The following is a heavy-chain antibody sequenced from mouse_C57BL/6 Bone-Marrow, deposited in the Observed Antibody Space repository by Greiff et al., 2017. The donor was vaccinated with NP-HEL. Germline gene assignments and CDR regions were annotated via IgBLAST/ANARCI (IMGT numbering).Heavy chain of an antibody. D-gene: IGHD2-2*01. CDR1: GFTFSDYG. Sequence: EVKLVESGGGLVKPGGSLKLSCAASGFTFSDYGMHWVRQAPEKGLEWVAYISSGSSTIYYADTVKGRFTISRDNAKNTLFLQMTSLRSEDTAMYYCARREMVTTGFVYWGQGTLVTVSA. CDR3: ARREMVTTGFVY. J-gene: IGHJ3*01. V-gene: IGHV5-17*01. CDR2: ISSGSSTI.